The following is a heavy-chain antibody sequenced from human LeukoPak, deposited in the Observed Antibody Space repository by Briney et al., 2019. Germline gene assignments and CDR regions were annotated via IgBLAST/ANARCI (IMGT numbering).Heavy chain of an antibody. CDR3: ARSYSSSWYYYYYYIDV. CDR2: ISAYNGST. J-gene: IGHJ6*03. Sequence: GASVKVSCKASGYTFTSYGISWVRQAPGQGLEWMGWISAYNGSTNYAQKLQGRVTMTTDTSTSTAYMELRSLRSDDTAVYYCARSYSSSWYYYYYYIDVWGKGTTVTVYS. V-gene: IGHV1-18*01. CDR1: GYTFTSYG. D-gene: IGHD6-13*01.